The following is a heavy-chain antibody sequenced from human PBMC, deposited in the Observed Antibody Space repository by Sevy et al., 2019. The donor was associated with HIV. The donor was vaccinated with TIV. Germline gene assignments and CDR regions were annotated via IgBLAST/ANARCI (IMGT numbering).Heavy chain of an antibody. CDR3: ARSPPVVVVPGAPSWFDP. Sequence: SETLSLTCAVHYGSFSGYYWNWIRQVPGKGLEWIGEINDSGITYYNPSLKSRVTISVDTSKKQFSLKLNSVTAVDSAVYFCARSPPVVVVPGAPSWFDPWGQGTLVTVSS. D-gene: IGHD2-2*01. J-gene: IGHJ5*02. V-gene: IGHV4-34*01. CDR1: YGSFSGYY. CDR2: INDSGIT.